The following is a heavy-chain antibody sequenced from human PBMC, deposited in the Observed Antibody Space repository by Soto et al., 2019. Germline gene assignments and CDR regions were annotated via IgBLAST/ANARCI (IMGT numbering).Heavy chain of an antibody. CDR2: INPNSGGT. J-gene: IGHJ5*02. CDR3: ARDNTMVRGVINWFDP. D-gene: IGHD3-10*01. V-gene: IGHV1-2*02. Sequence: ASVKVSCKASGYTFTGYYMHWVRQAPGQGLEWMGWINPNSGGTNYAQKFQGRVTMTRDTSISTAYMELSRLRSDDTAVYYCARDNTMVRGVINWFDPRGQGTLVTVSS. CDR1: GYTFTGYY.